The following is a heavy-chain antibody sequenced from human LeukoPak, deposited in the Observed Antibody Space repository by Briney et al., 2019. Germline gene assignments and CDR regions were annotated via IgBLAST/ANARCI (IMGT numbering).Heavy chain of an antibody. CDR2: IYHSGST. J-gene: IGHJ4*02. CDR1: GYSISSGYY. V-gene: IGHV4-38-2*01. Sequence: PSETLSLTCAVSGYSISSGYYWGWIRQPPGKGLEWIGSIYHSGSTYYNPSLKSRVTISVDTSKNQFSLKLSSVTAADTAVYYCASTPGSADYWGQGTLVTVSS. CDR3: ASTPGSADY.